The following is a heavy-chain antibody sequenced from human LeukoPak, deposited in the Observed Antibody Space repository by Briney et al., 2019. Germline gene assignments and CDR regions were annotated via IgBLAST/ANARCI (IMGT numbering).Heavy chain of an antibody. CDR1: GFTFSGSA. D-gene: IGHD2-15*01. J-gene: IGHJ4*02. Sequence: GGSLKLSCAASGFTFSGSAMHWVRQASGKGLEWVGRIRSKANNYATAYAASVKGRFTISRDDSKNTAYLQMNSLKTEDTAVYYCTAAPREPVTWWDYGGQGTLVTVSS. CDR2: IRSKANNYAT. V-gene: IGHV3-73*01. CDR3: TAAPREPVTWWDY.